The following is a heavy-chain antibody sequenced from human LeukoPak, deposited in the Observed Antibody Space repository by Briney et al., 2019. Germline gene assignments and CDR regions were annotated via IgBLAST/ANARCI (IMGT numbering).Heavy chain of an antibody. CDR2: IWYDGSNK. CDR3: YGWFDY. D-gene: IGHD5-18*01. V-gene: IGHV3-33*01. Sequence: ALIWYDGSNKYYADSVKGRFTISRDNSKNTLYLQMNSLRAEDTAVYYSYGWFDYWGQGTLVTVSS. J-gene: IGHJ5*01.